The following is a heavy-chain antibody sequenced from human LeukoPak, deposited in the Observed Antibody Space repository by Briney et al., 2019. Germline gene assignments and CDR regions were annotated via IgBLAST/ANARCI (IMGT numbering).Heavy chain of an antibody. V-gene: IGHV4-34*01. Sequence: SETLSLTCGVSGASFSEYVWNWVRQSPAEGLEWIGEIKHGGGATYNPSLMGRVTISADTSKNQFSLKLSSVTAADTAVYYCARGTYRPLGYCSGGSCVIFDYWGQGTLVTVSS. CDR2: IKHGGGA. D-gene: IGHD2-15*01. CDR3: ARGTYRPLGYCSGGSCVIFDY. CDR1: GASFSEYV. J-gene: IGHJ4*02.